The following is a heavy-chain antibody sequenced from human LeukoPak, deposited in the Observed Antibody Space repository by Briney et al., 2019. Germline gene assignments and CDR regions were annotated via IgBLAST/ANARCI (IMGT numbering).Heavy chain of an antibody. D-gene: IGHD6-19*01. Sequence: ASVKVSCKASGYTFTSYGISWVRQAPGQGLEWMGWISAYNGNTNYAQKLQGRVTITTDTSTSTAYMELRSLRSDDTAVYYRARDPTPDSSGWSNWFDPWGQGTLVTVSS. V-gene: IGHV1-18*01. CDR1: GYTFTSYG. CDR3: ARDPTPDSSGWSNWFDP. CDR2: ISAYNGNT. J-gene: IGHJ5*02.